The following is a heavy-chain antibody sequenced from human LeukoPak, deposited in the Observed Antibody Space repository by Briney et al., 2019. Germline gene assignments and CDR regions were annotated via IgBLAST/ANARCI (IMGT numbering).Heavy chain of an antibody. CDR3: ARDLLTGFDH. J-gene: IGHJ4*02. CDR2: INSDGSST. Sequence: GGSLRLSCAASGFTFSSYWMHWVRQTPQKGLVWVSRINSDGSSTSHADSVKGRFTISRDNAKNTLYLQMNSLGAEDTAVYYCARDLLTGFDHWGQGTLVTVSS. V-gene: IGHV3-74*01. D-gene: IGHD1-20*01. CDR1: GFTFSSYW.